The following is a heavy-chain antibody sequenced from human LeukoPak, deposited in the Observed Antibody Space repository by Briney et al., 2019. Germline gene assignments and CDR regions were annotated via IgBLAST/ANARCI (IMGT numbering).Heavy chain of an antibody. D-gene: IGHD3-10*01. J-gene: IGHJ4*02. Sequence: ASVKVSCKVSGYTLTELSMHWVRQAPGKGLEWMGGFDPEDGETIHAQKFQGRVTMTEDTSTDTAYMELSRLRSDDTAVYYCASSGDYYFDYWGQGTLVTVSS. CDR2: FDPEDGET. V-gene: IGHV1-24*01. CDR1: GYTLTELS. CDR3: ASSGDYYFDY.